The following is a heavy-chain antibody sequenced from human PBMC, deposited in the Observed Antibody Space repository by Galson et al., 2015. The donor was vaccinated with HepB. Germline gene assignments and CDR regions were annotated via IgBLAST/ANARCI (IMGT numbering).Heavy chain of an antibody. CDR1: GFTFSASS. J-gene: IGHJ4*02. Sequence: SLRLSCAASGFTFSASSMHWVRQAPGKGLEWVAVISYDGRVSYYSDSVKGRFTISRDNSKNTLSLQMDSLRAEDTAVYYCAKESYHHSGNYYDYWGQGTLVTVSS. CDR3: AKESYHHSGNYYDY. D-gene: IGHD3-10*01. V-gene: IGHV3-30*18. CDR2: ISYDGRVS.